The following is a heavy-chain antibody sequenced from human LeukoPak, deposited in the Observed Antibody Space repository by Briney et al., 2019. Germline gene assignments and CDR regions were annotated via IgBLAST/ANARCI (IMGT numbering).Heavy chain of an antibody. V-gene: IGHV3-48*04. CDR1: GFTLTSDS. J-gene: IGHJ4*02. D-gene: IGHD1-26*01. CDR2: ISSGATTT. CDR3: AKGTVGAKY. Sequence: PGGSLRLSCAAPGFTLTSDSMNWVRQAPGKGLEWISYISSGATTTYYADSVKGRFTISRDNAGNSLYLQINSLRVDDTAVYYCAKGTVGAKYWGQGILVIVSS.